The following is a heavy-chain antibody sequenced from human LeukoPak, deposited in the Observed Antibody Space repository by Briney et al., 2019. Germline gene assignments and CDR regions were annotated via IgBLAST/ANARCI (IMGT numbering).Heavy chain of an antibody. Sequence: QPGGSLRLSCAASGFSVTNYYMSWVRRAPGKGLEWVSVIYSGGDTFHADSVKRRFILSRDISKNTVYLQMNSLRVDDMAVYYCTRDPDGGGQGTLVSVSS. CDR1: GFSVTNYY. D-gene: IGHD3-10*01. J-gene: IGHJ4*02. V-gene: IGHV3-66*01. CDR2: IYSGGDT. CDR3: TRDPDG.